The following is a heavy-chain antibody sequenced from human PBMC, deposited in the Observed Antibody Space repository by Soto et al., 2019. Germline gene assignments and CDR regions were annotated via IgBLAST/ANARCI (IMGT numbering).Heavy chain of an antibody. D-gene: IGHD6-19*01. Sequence: GASVKVSCKASGYTFTGYYMHWVRQAPGQGLEWMGWISAYNGNTNYAQKLQGRVTMTTDTSTSTAYMELRSLRSDDTAVYYCAREIDLLAVAGPGFDYWGQGTLVTVSS. CDR2: ISAYNGNT. CDR3: AREIDLLAVAGPGFDY. J-gene: IGHJ4*02. V-gene: IGHV1-18*04. CDR1: GYTFTGYY.